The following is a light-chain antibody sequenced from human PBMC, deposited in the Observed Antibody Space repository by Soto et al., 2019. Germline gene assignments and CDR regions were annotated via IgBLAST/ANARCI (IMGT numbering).Light chain of an antibody. J-gene: IGLJ2*01. CDR2: SNS. CDR3: AAWDDSLNGYVG. V-gene: IGLV1-44*01. Sequence: QAVVTQPPSASGTPGQRVTISCSGSTSNIGTNTVNWYQQHPGAAPKLLIYSNSQRPLGVPDRFSGSKSGTSASLAISGLQSEDEADYYCAAWDDSLNGYVGFGGGTKLTVL. CDR1: TSNIGTNT.